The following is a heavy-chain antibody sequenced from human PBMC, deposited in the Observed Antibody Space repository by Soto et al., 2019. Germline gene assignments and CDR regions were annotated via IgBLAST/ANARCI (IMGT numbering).Heavy chain of an antibody. J-gene: IGHJ3*02. Sequence: GASVKVSCKVSGYTLTELSMHWVRQAPGKGLEWMGGFDPEDGETIYAQKFQGRVTMTEDTSTDTAYMELSSLRSGDTAVYYCATGLLLTNGVYLHDAFDIWGQGTMVTVSS. CDR3: ATGLLLTNGVYLHDAFDI. CDR2: FDPEDGET. V-gene: IGHV1-24*01. D-gene: IGHD2-8*01. CDR1: GYTLTELS.